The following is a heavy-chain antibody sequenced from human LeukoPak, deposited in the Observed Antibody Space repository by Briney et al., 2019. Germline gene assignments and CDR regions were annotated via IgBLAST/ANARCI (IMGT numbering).Heavy chain of an antibody. CDR2: IYYSGST. D-gene: IGHD2-2*01. Sequence: SETLSLTCTVSGGSISSSSYYWGWIRQPPGKGLEWIGSIYYSGSTYYNPSLKSRITISVDTSKKQFSLKMTSVTAADTAVYYCARDCSSSTCYLDHWGQGTLVTVSS. V-gene: IGHV4-39*02. J-gene: IGHJ4*02. CDR3: ARDCSSSTCYLDH. CDR1: GGSISSSSYY.